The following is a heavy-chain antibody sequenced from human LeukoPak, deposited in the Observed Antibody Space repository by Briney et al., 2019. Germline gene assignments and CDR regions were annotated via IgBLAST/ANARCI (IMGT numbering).Heavy chain of an antibody. Sequence: SETLSLTCTVSGGSISSYYWSWIGQPPGKGLEWIGYIYYSGSTNYNPSLKSRVTISVDTSKNQFSLKLSSVTAADTAVYYCARLDDKLRRYFHYWGQGTLVTVSS. J-gene: IGHJ4*02. CDR3: ARLDDKLRRYFHY. V-gene: IGHV4-59*08. CDR2: IYYSGST. D-gene: IGHD3-9*01. CDR1: GGSISSYY.